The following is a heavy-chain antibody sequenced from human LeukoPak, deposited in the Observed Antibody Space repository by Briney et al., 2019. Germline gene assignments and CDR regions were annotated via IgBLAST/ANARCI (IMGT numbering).Heavy chain of an antibody. D-gene: IGHD3-10*01. CDR3: ATSYGSGSYYAYFDY. CDR2: MNPNSGDT. J-gene: IGHJ4*02. CDR1: GYTFTTYD. V-gene: IGHV1-8*03. Sequence: ASVKVSRKASGYTFTTYDINWVRQATGQGLEWMGWMNPNSGDTGYAQKFQGRVTITRDTSASTAYMELSSLRSEDTAVYYCATSYGSGSYYAYFDYWGQGTLVTVSS.